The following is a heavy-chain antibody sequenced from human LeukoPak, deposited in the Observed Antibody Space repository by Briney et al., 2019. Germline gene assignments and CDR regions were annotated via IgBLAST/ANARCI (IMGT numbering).Heavy chain of an antibody. CDR1: GFTFNDYY. V-gene: IGHV3-11*01. CDR2: INIGGTNT. CDR3: ATDGAGFDT. J-gene: IGHJ5*02. Sequence: GGSLGLSCAASGFTFNDYYMSWIRQAPGKGLEWLSYINIGGTNTHYADSVKGRFTISWDNAKKSLYLEMNNLRAEDTAVYYCATDGAGFDTWGQGVLVTVSS.